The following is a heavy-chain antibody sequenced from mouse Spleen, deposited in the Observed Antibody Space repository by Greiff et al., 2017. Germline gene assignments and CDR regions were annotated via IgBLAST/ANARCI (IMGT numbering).Heavy chain of an antibody. J-gene: IGHJ4*01. CDR3: ARSKFITTATRAMDY. V-gene: IGHV1-58*01. CDR2: IYIGNGYT. D-gene: IGHD1-2*01. CDR1: GYTFTSYG. Sequence: EVKLVESGAELVRPGSSVKMSCKTSGYTFTSYGINWVKQRPGQGLEWIGYIYIGNGYTEYNEKFKGKATLTSDTSSSTAYMQLSSLTSEDSAIYFCARSKFITTATRAMDYWGQGTSVTVSS.